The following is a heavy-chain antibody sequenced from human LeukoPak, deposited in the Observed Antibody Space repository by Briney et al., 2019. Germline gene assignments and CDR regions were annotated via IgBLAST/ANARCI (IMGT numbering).Heavy chain of an antibody. CDR2: IYYSGST. D-gene: IGHD5-24*01. J-gene: IGHJ4*02. Sequence: SETLSLTRTVSGGSISSYYWSWIRQTPGKGLEWIGCIYYSGSTIYNPSLKSRVTISVDTSNNQFSLKLSSVTAADTAVYYCARGRDGYNFLNRGEYYYFDYWGQGTLVTVSS. CDR1: GGSISSYY. V-gene: IGHV4-59*08. CDR3: ARGRDGYNFLNRGEYYYFDY.